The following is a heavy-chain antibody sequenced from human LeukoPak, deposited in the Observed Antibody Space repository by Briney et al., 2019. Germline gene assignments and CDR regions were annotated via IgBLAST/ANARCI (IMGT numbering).Heavy chain of an antibody. J-gene: IGHJ4*02. CDR3: AKDEEQLVRSLGPPFDY. Sequence: PGGSLRLSCAASGFTFSSYAMHWVRQAPGKGLEWVAVISYDGSNKYYADSVKGRFTISRDNSKNTLYLQMNSLRAEDTAVYYCAKDEEQLVRSLGPPFDYWGQGTLVTVSS. CDR1: GFTFSSYA. CDR2: ISYDGSNK. D-gene: IGHD6-6*01. V-gene: IGHV3-30-3*01.